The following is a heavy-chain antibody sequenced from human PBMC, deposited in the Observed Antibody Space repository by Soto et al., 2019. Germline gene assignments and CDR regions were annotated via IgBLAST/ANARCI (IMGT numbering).Heavy chain of an antibody. D-gene: IGHD5-12*01. CDR3: ARDGRDGYNGALQH. CDR2: FDPEDGET. J-gene: IGHJ1*01. CDR1: GYTLTELS. Sequence: ASVKVSCKVSGYTLTELSMHWVRQAPGKGLEWMGGFDPEDGETSYAQKFQGRVTMTRDTSTSTVYMELSSLRSEDTAVYYCARDGRDGYNGALQHWGQGTLVTVSS. V-gene: IGHV1-24*01.